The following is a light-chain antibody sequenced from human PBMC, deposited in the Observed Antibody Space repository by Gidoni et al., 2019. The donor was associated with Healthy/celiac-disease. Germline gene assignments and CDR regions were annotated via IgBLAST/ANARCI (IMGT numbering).Light chain of an antibody. J-gene: IGKJ2*01. CDR1: QSVSSSY. V-gene: IGKV3-20*01. CDR3: QLGAF. Sequence: EIVLTQSPGTLSLSPGERATLSCRASQSVSSSYLAWYQQKPGQAPRLLIYGASSRATGIPDRFSGSGSGTDFTLTISRLEPEDFAVYYCQLGAFFGQGTKLEIK. CDR2: GAS.